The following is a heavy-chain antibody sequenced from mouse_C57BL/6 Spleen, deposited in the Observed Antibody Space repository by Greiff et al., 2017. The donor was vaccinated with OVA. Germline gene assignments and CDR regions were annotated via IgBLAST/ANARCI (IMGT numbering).Heavy chain of an antibody. CDR2: ISDGGSYT. Sequence: EVMLVESGGGLVKPGGSLKLSCAASGFTFSSYAMSWVRQTPEKRLEWVATISDGGSYTYYPDNVKGRFTISRDNTKNNLYLQMSHLKSEDTAMYYCARDQGGSGYAMDYWGQGTSVTVSS. CDR1: GFTFSSYA. J-gene: IGHJ4*01. D-gene: IGHD3-2*02. V-gene: IGHV5-4*01. CDR3: ARDQGGSGYAMDY.